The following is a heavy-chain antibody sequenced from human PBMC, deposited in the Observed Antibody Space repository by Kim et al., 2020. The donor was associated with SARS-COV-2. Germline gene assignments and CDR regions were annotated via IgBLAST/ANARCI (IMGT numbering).Heavy chain of an antibody. D-gene: IGHD2-15*01. CDR3: ARDLVYCSGGSCYSGGIDY. Sequence: GGSLRLSCAASGFTFSSYAMHWVRQAPGKGLEWVAVISYDGSNKYYADSVKGRFTISRDNSKNTLYLQMNSLRAEDTAVYYCARDLVYCSGGSCYSGGIDYWGQGTLVTVSS. CDR1: GFTFSSYA. V-gene: IGHV3-30-3*01. J-gene: IGHJ4*02. CDR2: ISYDGSNK.